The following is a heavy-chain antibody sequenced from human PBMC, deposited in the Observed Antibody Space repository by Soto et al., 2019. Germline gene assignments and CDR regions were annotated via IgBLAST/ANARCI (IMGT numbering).Heavy chain of an antibody. J-gene: IGHJ4*02. D-gene: IGHD2-15*01. CDR1: GFTFSTYS. Sequence: LRLSCAASGFTFSTYSMNWVRQAPGKGLEWVADITTSSSFRFYADSVKGRFTISRDDAKNSLYLQMNSLRAEDTGVYYCARDLGVALATLTLDYWGQGTLVTVS. CDR3: ARDLGVALATLTLDY. CDR2: ITTSSSFR. V-gene: IGHV3-21*01.